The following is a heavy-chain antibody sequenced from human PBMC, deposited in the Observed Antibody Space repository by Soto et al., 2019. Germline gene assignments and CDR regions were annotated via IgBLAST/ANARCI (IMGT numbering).Heavy chain of an antibody. V-gene: IGHV4-34*01. Sequence: SETLSLTCAVYGGSFSGYYWSWIRQPPGKGLEWIGEINHSGSTNYNPSLKSRVTISVDTSKNQFSLKLSSVTAADTAVYYCARQGDYGDYETDYWGQGTLVTVSS. CDR2: INHSGST. CDR1: GGSFSGYY. J-gene: IGHJ4*02. D-gene: IGHD4-17*01. CDR3: ARQGDYGDYETDY.